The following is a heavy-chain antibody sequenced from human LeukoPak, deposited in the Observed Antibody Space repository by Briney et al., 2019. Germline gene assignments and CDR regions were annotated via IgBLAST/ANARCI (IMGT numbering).Heavy chain of an antibody. CDR3: AKDLESVVVVAETKYYFDY. Sequence: PGGSLRLSCAASGFTFSSYWMSWVRQAPGKGPEWVAVISYDGSNKYYADSVKGRFTISRDNSKNTLYLQMNSLRAEDTAVYYCAKDLESVVVVAETKYYFDYWGQGTLVTVSS. D-gene: IGHD2-15*01. CDR2: ISYDGSNK. V-gene: IGHV3-30*18. J-gene: IGHJ4*02. CDR1: GFTFSSYW.